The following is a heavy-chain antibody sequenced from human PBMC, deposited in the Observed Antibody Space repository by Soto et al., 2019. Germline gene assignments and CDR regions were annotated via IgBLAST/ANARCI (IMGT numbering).Heavy chain of an antibody. J-gene: IGHJ6*02. CDR1: GFTFSSYA. D-gene: IGHD6-13*01. Sequence: PGGSLRLSCAASGFTFSSYAMHWVRQAPGKGLEWVAVISYDGSNKYYADSVKGRFTISRDNSKNTLYLQMNSLRAEDTAVYYCARAGGGSWYPEAFGGKYYGMDVWGQGTTVTVSS. CDR3: ARAGGGSWYPEAFGGKYYGMDV. V-gene: IGHV3-30-3*01. CDR2: ISYDGSNK.